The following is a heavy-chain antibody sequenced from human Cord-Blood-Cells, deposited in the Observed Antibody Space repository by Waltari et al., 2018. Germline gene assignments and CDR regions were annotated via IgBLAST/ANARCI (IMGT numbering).Heavy chain of an antibody. CDR2: INHSGST. V-gene: IGHV4-34*01. D-gene: IGHD6-13*01. CDR3: ARGLSRYSSSWYQSTTYYFDY. Sequence: QVQLQQWGAGLLKPSETLSLTCAVYGGSFSGYYWSWIRQPPGKGLEWIGEINHSGSTNYNPSLKSRVTISVDTSKNQFSLKLSSVTAADTAVYYCARGLSRYSSSWYQSTTYYFDYWGQGTLVTVSS. CDR1: GGSFSGYY. J-gene: IGHJ4*02.